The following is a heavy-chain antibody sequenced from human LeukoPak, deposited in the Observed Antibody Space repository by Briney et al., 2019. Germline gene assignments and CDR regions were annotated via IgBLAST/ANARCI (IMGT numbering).Heavy chain of an antibody. V-gene: IGHV1-18*01. CDR1: GYTFTSYG. D-gene: IGHD3-3*01. CDR2: ISAYNGNT. Sequence: ASVKVSCKASGYTFTSYGISWVRQAPGQGLEWMGWISAYNGNTNYAQKLQGRVTMTTDTSTSTAYMELRSLRSDDTAVYYCARERSYDFWGGYDIWGQGTLVTVSS. CDR3: ARERSYDFWGGYDI. J-gene: IGHJ4*02.